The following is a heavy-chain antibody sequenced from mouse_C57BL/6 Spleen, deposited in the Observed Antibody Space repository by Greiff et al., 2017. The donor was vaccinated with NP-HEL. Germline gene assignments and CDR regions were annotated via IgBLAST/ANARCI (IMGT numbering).Heavy chain of an antibody. V-gene: IGHV1-69*01. CDR2: IDPSDSYT. D-gene: IGHD1-1*01. Sequence: QVQLQQPGAELVMPGASVKLSCKASGYTFTSYWMHWVKQRPGQGLEWIGEIDPSDSYTNYNQKFKGKSTLTVDKSSSTAYMQLSSLTSEDSAVYYCASRVEGNSYFDYWGQGTTLTVSS. CDR1: GYTFTSYW. J-gene: IGHJ2*01. CDR3: ASRVEGNSYFDY.